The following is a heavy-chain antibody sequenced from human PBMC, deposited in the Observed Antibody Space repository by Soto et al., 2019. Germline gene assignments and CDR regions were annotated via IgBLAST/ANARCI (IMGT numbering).Heavy chain of an antibody. Sequence: ASVKVSCKASGYSFTDYHIHWVRQAPGQGLEWLGRINPKSGGTSTAQKFQGWVTMTTDTSISTASMELTRLTSDDTAIYYCARGDSTDCSHGVCSLFSKHDMDVWG. D-gene: IGHD2-8*01. CDR2: INPKSGGT. V-gene: IGHV1-2*04. J-gene: IGHJ6*03. CDR1: GYSFTDYH. CDR3: ARGDSTDCSHGVCSLFSKHDMDV.